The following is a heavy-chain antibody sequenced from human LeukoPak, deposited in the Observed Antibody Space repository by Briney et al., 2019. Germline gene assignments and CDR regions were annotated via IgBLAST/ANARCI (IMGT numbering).Heavy chain of an antibody. D-gene: IGHD5-12*01. J-gene: IGHJ4*02. Sequence: GGSLRLSCAASGFTFSSYAMSWLRQAPGKGLEWVSGISGSGGRTYYADSVKGRFTTSRDNSKNTLYLQMNSLRAEDTAVYYCATVDDIVATIYFDYWGQGTLVTVSS. CDR2: ISGSGGRT. CDR1: GFTFSSYA. V-gene: IGHV3-23*01. CDR3: ATVDDIVATIYFDY.